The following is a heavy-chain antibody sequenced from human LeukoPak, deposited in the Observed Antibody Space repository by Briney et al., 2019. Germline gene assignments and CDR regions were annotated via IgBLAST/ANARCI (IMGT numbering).Heavy chain of an antibody. D-gene: IGHD2-2*01. CDR1: GGSISSGDYY. V-gene: IGHV4-30-4*01. J-gene: IGHJ4*02. Sequence: SETLSLTCTVSGGSISSGDYYWSWIRQPPGKGLEWIGYIYYSGSTYYNPSLKSRVTISVDTSKNQSSLKLSSVTAADTAVYYCARGIYVPAARRPYYFDYWGQGTLVTVSS. CDR2: IYYSGST. CDR3: ARGIYVPAARRPYYFDY.